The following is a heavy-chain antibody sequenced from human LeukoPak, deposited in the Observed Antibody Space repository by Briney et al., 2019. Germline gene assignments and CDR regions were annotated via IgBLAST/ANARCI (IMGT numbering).Heavy chain of an antibody. CDR3: SSLSGSYYTLF. Sequence: GGSLRLSCAASGFTFSGSAMHWVRQASGKGLEWVGRIRSKVYSYASEYAASVKGRFTISRDDSKNTAYLQMNSLKTEDTAVYYCSSLSGSYYTLFWGQGTLVTVSS. D-gene: IGHD1-26*01. J-gene: IGHJ4*02. V-gene: IGHV3-73*01. CDR1: GFTFSGSA. CDR2: IRSKVYSYAS.